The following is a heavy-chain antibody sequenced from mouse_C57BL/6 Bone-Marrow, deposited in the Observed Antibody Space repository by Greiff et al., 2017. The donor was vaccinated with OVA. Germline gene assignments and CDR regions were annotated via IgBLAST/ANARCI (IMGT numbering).Heavy chain of an antibody. CDR3: ARQGIIFYAMDY. Sequence: EVKLVESGGDLVKPGGSLKLSCAASGFTFSSYGMSWVRQTPDKRLEWVATISSGGSYTYYPDSVKGRFTISRDNAKNTLYLQMSSLKSEDTAMYYCARQGIIFYAMDYWGQGTSVTVSS. J-gene: IGHJ4*01. V-gene: IGHV5-6*01. CDR1: GFTFSSYG. CDR2: ISSGGSYT. D-gene: IGHD2-14*01.